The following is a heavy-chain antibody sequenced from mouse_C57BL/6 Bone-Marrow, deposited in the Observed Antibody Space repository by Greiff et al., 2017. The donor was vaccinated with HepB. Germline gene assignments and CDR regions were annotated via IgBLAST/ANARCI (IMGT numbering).Heavy chain of an antibody. CDR1: GFNIKDDY. V-gene: IGHV14-4*01. J-gene: IGHJ1*03. CDR3: TGGSFITTVLWDFDV. Sequence: EVQLQQSGAELVRPGASVKLSCTASGFNIKDDYMHWVKQRPEQGLEWIGWIDPENGDTEYAPKFQGKATITADTSSNTAYLQLSSLTSEDTAVYYCTGGSFITTVLWDFDVWGTGTPVTVSS. CDR2: IDPENGDT. D-gene: IGHD1-1*01.